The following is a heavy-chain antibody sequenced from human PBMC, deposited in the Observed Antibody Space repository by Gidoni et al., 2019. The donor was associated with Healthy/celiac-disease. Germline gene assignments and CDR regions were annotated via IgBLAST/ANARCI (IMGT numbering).Heavy chain of an antibody. CDR3: ASFQLYYGMDV. Sequence: GFTFSSYSMNWVRQAPGKGLEWVSSISSSSSYIYYADSVKGRFTISRDNAKNSLYLQMNSLRAEDTAVYYCASFQLYYGMDVWGQGTTVTVSS. J-gene: IGHJ6*02. CDR1: GFTFSSYS. D-gene: IGHD1-1*01. CDR2: ISSSSSYI. V-gene: IGHV3-21*01.